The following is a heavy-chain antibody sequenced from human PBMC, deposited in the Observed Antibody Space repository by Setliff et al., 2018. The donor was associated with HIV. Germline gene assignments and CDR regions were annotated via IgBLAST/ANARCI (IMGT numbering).Heavy chain of an antibody. CDR3: VRDQLRWPERWDFDF. CDR2: ITATGTTV. J-gene: IGHJ4*02. CDR1: GFVFTDHS. D-gene: IGHD1-26*01. V-gene: IGHV3-48*01. Sequence: GGSLRLSCAASGFVFTDHSFHWVRQAPGGGLEWLSFITATGTTVSYADPVRGRFIIFRDSVSNVLYLQMKSLRVEDTALYYCVRDQLRWPERWDFDFWGQGTPVTVSS.